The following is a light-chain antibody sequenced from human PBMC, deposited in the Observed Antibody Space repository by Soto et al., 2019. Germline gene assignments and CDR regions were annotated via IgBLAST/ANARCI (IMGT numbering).Light chain of an antibody. CDR1: QRISTY. J-gene: IGKJ1*01. CDR3: QQNFNFPRT. V-gene: IGKV1-39*01. Sequence: DIQMTQSPSSLSASVGDRVTITCRASQRISTYLNWYQQKPGKAPKFLIYDASNLQSGVPSRFSGGGSGTDFTLTISSLQPEDFATYYCQQNFNFPRTFGQGTKVDIK. CDR2: DAS.